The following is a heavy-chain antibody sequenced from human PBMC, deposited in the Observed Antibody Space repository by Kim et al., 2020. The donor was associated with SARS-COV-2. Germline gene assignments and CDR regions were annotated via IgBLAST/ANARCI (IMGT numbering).Heavy chain of an antibody. CDR1: GFTFSSYG. V-gene: IGHV3-33*01. CDR2: IWYDGSNK. Sequence: GGSLRLSCAASGFTFSSYGMRWVRQAPGKGLEWVAVIWYDGSNKYYADSVKGRFTISRDNSKNTLYLQMNSLRAEDTAVYYCARDLLVGATSYGMDVWGQGTTLTVSS. J-gene: IGHJ6*02. D-gene: IGHD1-26*01. CDR3: ARDLLVGATSYGMDV.